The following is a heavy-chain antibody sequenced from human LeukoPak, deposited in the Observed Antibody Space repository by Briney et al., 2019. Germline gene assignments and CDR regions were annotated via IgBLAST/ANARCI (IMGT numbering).Heavy chain of an antibody. J-gene: IGHJ4*02. CDR3: ARGELNRISGYSYVFDY. CDR1: GGSFSGYY. D-gene: IGHD5-18*01. Sequence: SETLSLTCADYGGSFSGYYWSWIRQPPGKGLEWIGEINHSGSTNYNPSLKSRVTISVDTSKNQFSPKLSSVTAADTAVYYCARGELNRISGYSYVFDYWGQGTLVTVSS. V-gene: IGHV4-34*01. CDR2: INHSGST.